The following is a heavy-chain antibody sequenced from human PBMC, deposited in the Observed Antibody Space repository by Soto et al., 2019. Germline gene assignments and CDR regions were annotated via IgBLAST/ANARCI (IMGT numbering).Heavy chain of an antibody. Sequence: GASVKVSCKVSGYTLTELSMHWVRQAPGKGLEWMGGFDPEDGETIYAQKFQGRVTMTKNTSISTAYMELSSLRSEDTAVYYCASGGWSTLNAFDIRGRGTMVTVSS. CDR1: GYTLTELS. D-gene: IGHD6-19*01. CDR3: ASGGWSTLNAFDI. CDR2: FDPEDGET. J-gene: IGHJ3*02. V-gene: IGHV1-24*01.